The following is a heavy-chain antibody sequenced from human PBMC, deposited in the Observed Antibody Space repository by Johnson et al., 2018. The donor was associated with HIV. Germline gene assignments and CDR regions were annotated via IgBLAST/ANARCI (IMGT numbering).Heavy chain of an antibody. D-gene: IGHD3-3*01. CDR2: ISWNRGSM. CDR1: GSTFDDYA. Sequence: VQLAESGGGVVQPGRSLRLSCAASGSTFDDYAMHWVRQAPGKGLEWVPGISWNRGSMGHADSVKCRFTISRDKAKNNLYLQMNSLRAEGTAVYYCAGVTPERKGCWSCYGGEAFDIWGQGTMVTVSS. J-gene: IGHJ3*02. V-gene: IGHV3-9*01. CDR3: AGVTPERKGCWSCYGGEAFDI.